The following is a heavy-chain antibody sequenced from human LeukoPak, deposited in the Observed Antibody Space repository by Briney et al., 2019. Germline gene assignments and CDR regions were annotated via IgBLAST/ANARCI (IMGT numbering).Heavy chain of an antibody. J-gene: IGHJ4*02. Sequence: PGGSLRLSCAASGFTFRDFYMTWIRQAPGKGLEWVAYIGPSGTIMNYAASVKGRFTVSRDNAENSLYLHMNSLRAEDTAVYYCTRDPRLCDYWGQGTLVTVSS. CDR2: IGPSGTIM. CDR1: GFTFRDFY. CDR3: TRDPRLCDY. V-gene: IGHV3-11*01.